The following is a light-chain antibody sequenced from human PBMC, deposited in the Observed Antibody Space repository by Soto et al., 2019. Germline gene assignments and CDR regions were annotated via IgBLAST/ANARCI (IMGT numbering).Light chain of an antibody. J-gene: IGKJ1*01. V-gene: IGKV3-15*01. CDR1: RSVASN. CDR3: QQYCHLPRT. CDR2: GAS. Sequence: EKVMTQSPATLSVYPGGRATLSCRASRSVASNLAWYQHKPGQAPRLLIYGASTRATGMSARFSGIGSGTELTLTISSLQSEDFAVYYCQQYCHLPRTFGQGTKVDIK.